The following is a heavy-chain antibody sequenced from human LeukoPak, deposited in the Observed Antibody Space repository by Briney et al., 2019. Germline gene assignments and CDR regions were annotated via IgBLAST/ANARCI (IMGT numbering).Heavy chain of an antibody. CDR2: INHSGST. Sequence: SETLSLTCAVYGGSFSGYYWSWIRQPPGKGLEWIGEINHSGSTSYNPSLKSRVTISVDTSKNQFSLKLSSVTAADTAVYYCARKRGIAARKSHNWFDPWGQGTLVTVSS. CDR1: GGSFSGYY. D-gene: IGHD6-6*01. V-gene: IGHV4-34*01. CDR3: ARKRGIAARKSHNWFDP. J-gene: IGHJ5*02.